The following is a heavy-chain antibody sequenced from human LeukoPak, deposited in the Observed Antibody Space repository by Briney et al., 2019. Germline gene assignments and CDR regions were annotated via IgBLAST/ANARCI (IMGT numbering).Heavy chain of an antibody. V-gene: IGHV4-4*07. CDR2: IYTSGST. CDR1: GGSISSYY. CDR3: ASKLTAVAGYFDC. Sequence: SETLSLTCTVSGGSISSYYWSWIRQPAGKGLEWIGRIYTSGSTNYNPSPKSRVTMSVDTSKNQFSLKLSSVTAADTAVYYCASKLTAVAGYFDCWGQGTLVTVSS. J-gene: IGHJ4*02. D-gene: IGHD6-19*01.